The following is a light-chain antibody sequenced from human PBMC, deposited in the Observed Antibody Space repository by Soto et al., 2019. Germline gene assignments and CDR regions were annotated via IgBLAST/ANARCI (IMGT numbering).Light chain of an antibody. CDR1: QGVSSY. CDR3: QHRSNGPS. Sequence: EIVLTQSPATLSLSPGERATLSCRASQGVSSYLAWYQQKPGQAPRLLIYDASNRATGIPARFSGSGSGTYFTLTISSLEPEDFAVYYCQHRSNGPSFGPGTNVDIK. CDR2: DAS. V-gene: IGKV3-11*01. J-gene: IGKJ3*01.